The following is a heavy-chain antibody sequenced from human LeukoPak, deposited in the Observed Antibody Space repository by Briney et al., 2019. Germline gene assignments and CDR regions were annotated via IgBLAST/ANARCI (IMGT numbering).Heavy chain of an antibody. V-gene: IGHV4-34*10. Sequence: SETLSLTCTVSGGSISGYYWSWIRQPPGKGLEWIGEVHLDGTTNYNPSLKSRLTMSVDLSENHISLTLTSVTAADTAVYYCAREGGFYRPLDYSGQGTLVTVSS. CDR2: VHLDGTT. CDR1: GGSISGYY. D-gene: IGHD3-3*01. CDR3: AREGGFYRPLDY. J-gene: IGHJ4*02.